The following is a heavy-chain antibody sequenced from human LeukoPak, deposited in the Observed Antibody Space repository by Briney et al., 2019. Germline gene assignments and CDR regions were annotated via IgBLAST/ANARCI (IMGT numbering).Heavy chain of an antibody. CDR1: GGSISSGGYY. CDR3: ARSQKSYYYDSSGYYYGGTLDY. D-gene: IGHD3-22*01. Sequence: SGPGLVKPSQILSLTCTVSGGSISSGGYYWSWIRQHPGKGLEWIGYIYYSGSTYYNPSLKSRVTISVDTSKNQFSLKLSSVTAADTAVYYCARSQKSYYYDSSGYYYGGTLDYWGQGTLVTVSS. J-gene: IGHJ4*02. V-gene: IGHV4-31*03. CDR2: IYYSGST.